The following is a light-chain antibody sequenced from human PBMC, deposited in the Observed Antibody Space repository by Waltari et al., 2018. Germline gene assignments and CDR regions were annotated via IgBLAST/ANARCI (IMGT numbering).Light chain of an antibody. V-gene: IGKV3-20*01. Sequence: EIGLTQSPGTLSLSQGERATLPCWASQGVGRALAWYQQKRGQAPRLLIYGASTRASGIPDRFSGSGSGTDFSLTINRLEPEDFAVYYCQHYVRIPVTFGQGTKVEIK. CDR2: GAS. CDR1: QGVGRA. J-gene: IGKJ1*01. CDR3: QHYVRIPVT.